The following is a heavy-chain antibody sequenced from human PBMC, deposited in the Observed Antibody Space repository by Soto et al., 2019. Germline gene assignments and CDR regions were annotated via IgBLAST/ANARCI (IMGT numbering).Heavy chain of an antibody. CDR2: ISSSSSYI. CDR3: ARGLGSSRLFDT. J-gene: IGHJ5*02. D-gene: IGHD6-13*01. V-gene: IGHV3-21*01. Sequence: GVSLRLSCAASGFTFSSYSMNWVRQAPGKGLEWVSSISSSSSYIYYADSVKGRFTISRDNAKNSLYLQMNRLRAEDTAVYYCARGLGSSRLFDTWGQGTLVTVSP. CDR1: GFTFSSYS.